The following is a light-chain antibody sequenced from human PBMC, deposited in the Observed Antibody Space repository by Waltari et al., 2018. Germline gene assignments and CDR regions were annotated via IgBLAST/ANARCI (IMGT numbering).Light chain of an antibody. CDR1: NSNIATNY. V-gene: IGLV1-47*01. Sequence: QSVLTQPPSASGTPGQTVTISCSGSNSNIATNYVCWYQQVPETAPTPPRNRKNQRPAGVPEPCTGSKSGTSASLAISGLRSEDEADYYCAAWDDSLSGWVFGGGTKLTVL. CDR2: RKN. J-gene: IGLJ3*02. CDR3: AAWDDSLSGWV.